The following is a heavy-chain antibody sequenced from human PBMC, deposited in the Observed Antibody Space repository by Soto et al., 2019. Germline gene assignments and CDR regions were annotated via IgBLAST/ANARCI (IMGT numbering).Heavy chain of an antibody. D-gene: IGHD2-2*01. CDR3: AVRYCSSTSCSTLDS. J-gene: IGHJ4*02. CDR1: GGSFSGYY. V-gene: IGHV4-34*01. Sequence: SETLSLTCVVSGGSFSGYYWNWIRQPPGKGLEWIGEINHSGSTNYNPSLKSRVPISVDTSKNQLSLRLSSVTAADTAMYYCAVRYCSSTSCSTLDSWGQGTLVTVSS. CDR2: INHSGST.